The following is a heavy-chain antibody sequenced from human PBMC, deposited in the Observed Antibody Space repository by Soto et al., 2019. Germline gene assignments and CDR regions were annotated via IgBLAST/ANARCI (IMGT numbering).Heavy chain of an antibody. J-gene: IGHJ4*02. Sequence: GGSLRLSCAASGFTFSSCAMGWVRQAPGKGLEWVSDIIDIGGSTYYADSVKGRFTISRDSSKNTVYLEMTSLRAEDTAVYYCAKGGRQWLVTSDFNYWGQGALVTVSS. CDR3: AKGGRQWLVTSDFNY. CDR1: GFTFSSCA. D-gene: IGHD6-19*01. CDR2: IIDIGGST. V-gene: IGHV3-23*01.